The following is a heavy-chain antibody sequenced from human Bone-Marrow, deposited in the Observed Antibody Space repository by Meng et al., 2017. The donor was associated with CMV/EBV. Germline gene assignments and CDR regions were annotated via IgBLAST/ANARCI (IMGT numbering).Heavy chain of an antibody. J-gene: IGHJ5*02. CDR3: ARLTILKDDWFDP. D-gene: IGHD3-3*01. V-gene: IGHV3-20*04. CDR2: INWNGGST. CDR1: GFTFDDYG. Sequence: GESLKISCAASGFTFDDYGMSWVRQAPGKGLEWVSGINWNGGSTGYADSVKGRFTISRDNAKNSLYLQMNSLRAEDTAVYYCARLTILKDDWFDPWGQGTLVTVSS.